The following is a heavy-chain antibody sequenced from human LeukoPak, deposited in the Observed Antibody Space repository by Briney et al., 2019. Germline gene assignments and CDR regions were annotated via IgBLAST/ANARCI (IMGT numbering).Heavy chain of an antibody. J-gene: IGHJ6*03. CDR2: INSDGSST. V-gene: IGHV3-74*01. CDR3: AREGGYSGYGWVYYYYYMDV. CDR1: GFAFSSYW. Sequence: GGSLRLSCAASGFAFSSYWMHWVRQAPGKGLVWVSRINSDGSSTSYADSVKGRFTISRDNAKNTLYLQMNSLRAEDTAVYYCAREGGYSGYGWVYYYYYMDVWGKGTTVTIS. D-gene: IGHD5-12*01.